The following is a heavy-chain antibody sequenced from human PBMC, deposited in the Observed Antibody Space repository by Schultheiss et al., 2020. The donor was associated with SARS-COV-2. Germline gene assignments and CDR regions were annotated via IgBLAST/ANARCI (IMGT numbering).Heavy chain of an antibody. D-gene: IGHD6-19*01. CDR3: AKKGSSGWYGKYYFDY. CDR2: ISSSSSYI. Sequence: GGSLRLSCAASGFTFSSYAMHWVRQAPGKGLEWVSSISSSSSYIYYADSVKGRFTISRDNAKNSLYLQMNSLRAEDTAVYYCAKKGSSGWYGKYYFDYWGQGTLVTVSS. J-gene: IGHJ4*02. CDR1: GFTFSSYA. V-gene: IGHV3-21*04.